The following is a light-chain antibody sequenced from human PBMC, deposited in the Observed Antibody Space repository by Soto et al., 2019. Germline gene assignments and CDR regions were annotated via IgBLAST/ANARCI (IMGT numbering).Light chain of an antibody. Sequence: DIVITRTPLSLSFTPGEPSSISCKSGRGLLHGDVKTHLYWYLQKPGKPPQPLISEVSNRSSGVPDRFSGSGSGTDFTLKISRVEAEDVGVYYCMQSIQLLTSGGGTQVDI. CDR3: MQSIQLLT. V-gene: IGKV2D-29*01. CDR2: EVS. J-gene: IGKJ4*01. CDR1: RGLLHGDVKTH.